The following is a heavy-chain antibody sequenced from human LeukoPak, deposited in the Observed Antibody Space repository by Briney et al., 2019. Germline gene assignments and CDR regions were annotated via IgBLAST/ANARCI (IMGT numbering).Heavy chain of an antibody. CDR2: ISGSGLST. D-gene: IGHD6-19*01. CDR3: AKSRVAVAAPRNWFDP. V-gene: IGHV3-23*01. Sequence: PGGSLRLSCAAPGFTFSSYAMSWVRQAPGKGLEWVSTISGSGLSTYYADSVKGRFTISRDNSNNTLYLQMNSLRVEDTAVYYCAKSRVAVAAPRNWFDPWGQGTLVTVSS. CDR1: GFTFSSYA. J-gene: IGHJ5*02.